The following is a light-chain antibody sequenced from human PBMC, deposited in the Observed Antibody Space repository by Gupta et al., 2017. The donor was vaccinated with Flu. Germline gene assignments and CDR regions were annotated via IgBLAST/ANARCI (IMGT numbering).Light chain of an antibody. J-gene: IGLJ1*01. Sequence: SYDLTQPPSVSVSPGQTASISCSGDQLGDKSVSWYQQRPGQSPVLVIFQDKKRPSGIPERFSGSNSGNTATLTISGAQAMDEADYFCQAWDTTSGVFGPGTKVTVL. V-gene: IGLV3-1*01. CDR3: QAWDTTSGV. CDR2: QDK. CDR1: QLGDKS.